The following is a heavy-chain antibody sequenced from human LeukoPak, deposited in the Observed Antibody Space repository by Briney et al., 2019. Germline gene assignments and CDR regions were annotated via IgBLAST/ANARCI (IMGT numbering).Heavy chain of an antibody. CDR2: INPGSGDT. CDR1: GYTFTGYY. J-gene: IGHJ4*02. Sequence: ASVKVSCKASGYTFTGYYMHWVRQAPGQGLEWIGWINPGSGDTIYAQTFQGRVTMTRYTSINIAYMDLRSLTSDDSAVYYCARSPDYSRFDYWGQGALVTVSS. V-gene: IGHV1-2*02. CDR3: ARSPDYSRFDY. D-gene: IGHD4-11*01.